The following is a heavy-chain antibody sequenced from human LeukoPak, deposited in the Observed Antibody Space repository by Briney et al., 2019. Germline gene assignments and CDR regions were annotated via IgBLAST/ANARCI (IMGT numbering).Heavy chain of an antibody. CDR2: ISSSSSYI. V-gene: IGHV3-21*01. CDR3: ARDGGQYSSSWKENWFDP. CDR1: GFTFSSYS. J-gene: IGHJ5*02. Sequence: PGGSLRLSCAASGFTFSSYSMNWVRQAPGKGLEWVSSISSSSSYIYYADSVKGRFTISRDNAKNSLYLQMNSLRAEDTAVHYCARDGGQYSSSWKENWFDPWGQGTLVTVSS. D-gene: IGHD6-13*01.